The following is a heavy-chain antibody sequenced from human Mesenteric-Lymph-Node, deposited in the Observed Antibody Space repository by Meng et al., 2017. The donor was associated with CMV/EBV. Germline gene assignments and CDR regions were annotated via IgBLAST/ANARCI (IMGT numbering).Heavy chain of an antibody. J-gene: IGHJ4*01. Sequence: GSLRLSCTVSSGSISSSDSYWVWIRQPPGKGLEWIGSISYSGSTYYRSSLKSRVTISVDTSKNQFSLKLTSVTAADTAVYYCAREDRLHQILYLDYWGQGTLVTVSS. D-gene: IGHD2-21*01. CDR2: ISYSGST. CDR1: SGSISSSDSY. CDR3: AREDRLHQILYLDY. V-gene: IGHV4-39*01.